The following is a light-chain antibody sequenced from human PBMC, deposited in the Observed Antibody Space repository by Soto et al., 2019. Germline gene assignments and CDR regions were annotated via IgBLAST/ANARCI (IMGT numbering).Light chain of an antibody. CDR2: GAS. CDR1: HSVSSSY. J-gene: IGKJ5*01. CDR3: QQYGSSPPIT. Sequence: EIVLTQSPGTLSLSPGERATLSCRASHSVSSSYLAWYQQKPGQAPRLLSYGASSRATGIPDRFSGSGSGTDFSLTISRLEPEDFAVYYWQQYGSSPPITFGQGTRLEIK. V-gene: IGKV3-20*01.